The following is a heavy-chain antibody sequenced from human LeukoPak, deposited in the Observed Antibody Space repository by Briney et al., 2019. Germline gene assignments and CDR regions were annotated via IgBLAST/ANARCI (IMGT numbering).Heavy chain of an antibody. Sequence: GGSLRLSCAASGFTFSSYAMSWVRQAPGKGLEWVSAISGSGGSTYYADSVKGRFTISRDNSKNTLYLQMNSLRAEDTAVYCCAKDDYGDYPYYYYGMDVWGQGTTVTVSS. CDR2: ISGSGGST. D-gene: IGHD4-17*01. V-gene: IGHV3-23*01. J-gene: IGHJ6*02. CDR3: AKDDYGDYPYYYYGMDV. CDR1: GFTFSSYA.